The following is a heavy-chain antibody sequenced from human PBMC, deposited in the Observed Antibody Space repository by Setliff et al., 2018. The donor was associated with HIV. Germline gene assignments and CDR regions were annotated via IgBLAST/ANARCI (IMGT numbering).Heavy chain of an antibody. CDR3: AATYCRGGGRDCPQMYDY. CDR1: GGSFSGNY. D-gene: IGHD2-15*01. CDR2: INYSGTT. V-gene: IGHV4-34*01. Sequence: PSETLSLTCAIYGGSFSGNYWSWIRQPPGKGLEWIGEINYSGTTNHNPFLKSRVTMSVDTSKKQFSLKLNSVTAADSAIYYCAATYCRGGGRDCPQMYDYWGQGSLVTVSS. J-gene: IGHJ4*02.